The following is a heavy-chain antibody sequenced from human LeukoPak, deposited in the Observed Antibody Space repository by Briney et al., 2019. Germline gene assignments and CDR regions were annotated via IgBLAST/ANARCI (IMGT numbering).Heavy chain of an antibody. CDR1: GGSISGSY. D-gene: IGHD4-17*01. CDR3: ARGIESYGDYGY. V-gene: IGHV4-59*01. Sequence: SETLSLTCAVSGGSISGSYWSWIRQPPGKGLEWIAYMYNSGSTNYNPSLKSRVTISIDTSKNQFSLKLSSLTAADTAIYYCARGIESYGDYGYWGQGILVTVSS. J-gene: IGHJ4*02. CDR2: MYNSGST.